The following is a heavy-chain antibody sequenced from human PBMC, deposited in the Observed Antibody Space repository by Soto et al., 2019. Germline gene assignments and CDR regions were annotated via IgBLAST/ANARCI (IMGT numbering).Heavy chain of an antibody. CDR1: GFTFNNYP. CDR3: AKDLWRGAGAFDI. Sequence: EVQLLESGGGLVQPGGSLRLSCAASGFTFNNYPMNWVRQAPGKGLEWVSIISESGDITYYADSVKGHFTISRDNSKNTLYLQVNSLRDDDTAVYYCAKDLWRGAGAFDIWGQGTVVIVSS. CDR2: ISESGDIT. J-gene: IGHJ3*02. V-gene: IGHV3-23*01. D-gene: IGHD2-21*01.